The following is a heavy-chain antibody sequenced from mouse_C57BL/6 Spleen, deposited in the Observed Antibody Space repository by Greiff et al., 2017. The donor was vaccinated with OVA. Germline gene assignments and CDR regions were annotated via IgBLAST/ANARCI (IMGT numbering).Heavy chain of an antibody. Sequence: EVQLVESGPELVKPGASVKISCKASGYSFTDYNMNWVKQSNGKSLEWIGVINPNYGTTSYNQKFKGKATLTVDQSSSTAYMQLNSLTSEDSAVYYCARGPSITTVVDRYFDVWGTGTTVTVSS. CDR1: GYSFTDYN. V-gene: IGHV1-39*01. J-gene: IGHJ1*03. CDR2: INPNYGTT. D-gene: IGHD1-1*01. CDR3: ARGPSITTVVDRYFDV.